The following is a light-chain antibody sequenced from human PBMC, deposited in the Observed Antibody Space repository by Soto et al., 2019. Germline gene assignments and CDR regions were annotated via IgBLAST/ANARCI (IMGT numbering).Light chain of an antibody. CDR3: QQYNSYSQT. CDR2: AAS. J-gene: IGKJ1*01. CDR1: QSISNH. Sequence: DIQMTQSPSAVSALVGDRVIITCRASQSISNHLNWYQQKPGKAPKLLIFAASSLQSGVPSRFSGSRSGPDFTLTISSLQPEDFATYYCQQYNSYSQTFGQGTKVDIK. V-gene: IGKV1-39*01.